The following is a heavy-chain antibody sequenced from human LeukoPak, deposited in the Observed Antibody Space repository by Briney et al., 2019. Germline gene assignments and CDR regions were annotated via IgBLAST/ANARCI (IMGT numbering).Heavy chain of an antibody. D-gene: IGHD3-3*01. CDR3: ARHATRFLEWLLFDY. CDR1: GGSISSSSYY. V-gene: IGHV4-39*01. J-gene: IGHJ4*02. Sequence: PSETLSLTCTVSGGSISSSSYYWGWIRQPPGKGLEWIGSIYYSGSTYCNPSLKSRVTISVDTSKNQFSLKPSSVTAADTAVYYCARHATRFLEWLLFDYWGQGTLVTVSS. CDR2: IYYSGST.